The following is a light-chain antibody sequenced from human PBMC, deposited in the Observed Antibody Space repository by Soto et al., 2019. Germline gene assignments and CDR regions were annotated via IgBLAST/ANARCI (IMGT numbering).Light chain of an antibody. CDR1: QNVSNNY. CDR2: GAS. CDR3: QQYGSSGT. V-gene: IGKV3-20*01. J-gene: IGKJ1*01. Sequence: EIVLTQSPGTLYLSPGERATLSCRASQNVSNNYLAWYQQKPGQAPRLLIYGASNRATGIPDRFSGSGSGTDFTLTISRLEPEDFAVYYCQQYGSSGTFGQGTKVDIK.